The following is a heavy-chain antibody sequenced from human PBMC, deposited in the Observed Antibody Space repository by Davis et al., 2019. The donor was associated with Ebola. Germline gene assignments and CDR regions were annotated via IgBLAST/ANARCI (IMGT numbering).Heavy chain of an antibody. V-gene: IGHV3-30-3*01. Sequence: PGGSLRLSCAASGLTFSSSAVHWVRQAPGKGLEWVAVISYDGSKTYYADSVKGRFSISRDNSKNTMYLQMSSLRPDDTAVYYCARALGLGLGAVDWGQGTLVTVSS. CDR2: ISYDGSKT. D-gene: IGHD1-26*01. J-gene: IGHJ4*02. CDR1: GLTFSSSA. CDR3: ARALGLGLGAVD.